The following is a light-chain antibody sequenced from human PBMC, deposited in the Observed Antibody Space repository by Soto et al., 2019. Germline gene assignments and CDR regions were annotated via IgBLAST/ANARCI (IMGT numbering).Light chain of an antibody. CDR3: QQSLTMPIT. V-gene: IGKV1-39*01. CDR2: VAS. CDR1: QSISRY. J-gene: IGKJ5*01. Sequence: DIQMTQSPSSLSASVGDRVTITCRASQSISRYLNWYQQKPGKAPNLLIYVASSLQSEVPSRFSGSGSGTDFTLTITSLQPDDFGTYYCQQSLTMPITFGHGTRLEIK.